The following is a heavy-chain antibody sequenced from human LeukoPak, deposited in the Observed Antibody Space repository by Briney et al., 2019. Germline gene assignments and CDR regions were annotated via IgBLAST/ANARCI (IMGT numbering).Heavy chain of an antibody. J-gene: IGHJ4*02. D-gene: IGHD2/OR15-2a*01. Sequence: PGGSLRLSCAAPGFTFSNAWMSWVRQAPGKGLEWVGRIISKVDGGTADYAAPVKGRFTISRDDSKNTVYLQMDSLKTEDTAVYYCTTSGGTTTRFVDYWGQGNLVSVSS. CDR1: GFTFSNAW. V-gene: IGHV3-15*01. CDR3: TTSGGTTTRFVDY. CDR2: IISKVDGGTA.